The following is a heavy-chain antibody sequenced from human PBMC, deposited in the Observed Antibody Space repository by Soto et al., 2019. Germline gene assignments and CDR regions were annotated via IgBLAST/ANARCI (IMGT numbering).Heavy chain of an antibody. V-gene: IGHV4-34*01. CDR2: INHSGST. D-gene: IGHD3-10*01. J-gene: IGHJ6*02. CDR1: GRSFSGSY. Sequence: NPSETLSLTYPVYGRSFSGSYWSWIRQPPGKGLEWIGEINHSGSTNYNPSLKSRATISVDTSKNQFSLKLSSVTAADTAVYYCARVVRSMVRALRAYYYGMDVWGQGTTVTVS. CDR3: ARVVRSMVRALRAYYYGMDV.